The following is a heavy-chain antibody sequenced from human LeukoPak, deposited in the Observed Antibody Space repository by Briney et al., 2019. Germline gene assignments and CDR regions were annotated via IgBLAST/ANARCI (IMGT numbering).Heavy chain of an antibody. CDR2: IYYSGST. J-gene: IGHJ4*02. CDR3: ARSVDIAATSDY. D-gene: IGHD5-12*01. Sequence: PSETLSLTCTVSGGSISSSSYYWGWIRQPPGKGLEWIGSIYYSGSTYYNPPLKSRVTISVDTSKNQFSLKLSSVTAADTAVYYCARSVDIAATSDYWGQGTLLTVSS. CDR1: GGSISSSSYY. V-gene: IGHV4-39*07.